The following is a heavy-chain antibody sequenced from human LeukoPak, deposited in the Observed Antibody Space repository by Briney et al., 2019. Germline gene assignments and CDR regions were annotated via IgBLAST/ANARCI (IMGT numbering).Heavy chain of an antibody. D-gene: IGHD6-6*01. CDR1: GGSISSYY. V-gene: IGHV4-59*08. CDR3: ARLSSSSYFFDY. J-gene: IGHJ4*02. Sequence: SETLSLTCTVSGGSISSYYWSWIRQPPGKGLEWIGSIYHSGSTYYNPSLKSRVTISVDTSNNQFSLKLSSVTAADTAVYYCARLSSSSYFFDYWGQGTLVTVSS. CDR2: IYHSGST.